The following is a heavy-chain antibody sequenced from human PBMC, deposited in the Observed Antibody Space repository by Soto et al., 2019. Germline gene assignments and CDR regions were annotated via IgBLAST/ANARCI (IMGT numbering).Heavy chain of an antibody. CDR2: ISGSGGST. CDR3: AKDGYSSRQGPDYYYYYGMDV. CDR1: GFTFSSYA. Sequence: GGSLRLSCAASGFTFSSYAMSWVRQAPGKGLEWVSAISGSGGSTYYADSVKGRFTISRDNSKNTLYLQMNSLRAEDTAVYYCAKDGYSSRQGPDYYYYYGMDVWGQGTTVTVSS. D-gene: IGHD6-13*01. V-gene: IGHV3-23*01. J-gene: IGHJ6*02.